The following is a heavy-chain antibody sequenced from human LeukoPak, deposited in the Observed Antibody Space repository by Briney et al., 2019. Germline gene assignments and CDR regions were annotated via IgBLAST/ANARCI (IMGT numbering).Heavy chain of an antibody. J-gene: IGHJ4*02. Sequence: GSLRLSCAASGFTFSSYAMSWVRQAPGKGLEWVSVIYSGGSTYYADSVRGRFTISRDNSKNTLYLQMNSLRAEDTAVYYCARGRSTSCCDFDYWGQGTLVTVSS. CDR1: GFTFSSYA. D-gene: IGHD2-2*01. CDR3: ARGRSTSCCDFDY. V-gene: IGHV3-53*01. CDR2: IYSGGST.